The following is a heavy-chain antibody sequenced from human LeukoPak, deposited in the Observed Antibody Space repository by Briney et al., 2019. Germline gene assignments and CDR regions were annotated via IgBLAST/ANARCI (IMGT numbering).Heavy chain of an antibody. CDR2: IYYSGST. CDR3: AGSNTYSSGYYRFDY. J-gene: IGHJ4*02. CDR1: GGSISSYY. Sequence: SETLSLTCTVSGGSISSYYWSWIRQPPGKGLEWIGYIYYSGSTNYNPSLRSRVTISVDTSKNQFSLKLSSVTAADTAVYYCAGSNTYSSGYYRFDYWGQGTLVTVSS. V-gene: IGHV4-59*01. D-gene: IGHD3-22*01.